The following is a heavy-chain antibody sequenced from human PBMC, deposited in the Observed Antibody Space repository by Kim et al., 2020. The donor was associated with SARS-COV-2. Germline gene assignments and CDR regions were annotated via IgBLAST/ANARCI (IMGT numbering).Heavy chain of an antibody. CDR3: ASHGGPYDILGDAFDI. D-gene: IGHD3-9*01. J-gene: IGHJ3*02. CDR2: ISAYNGNT. Sequence: ASVKVSCKASGYTFTSYGISWVRQAPGQGLEWMGWISAYNGNTNYAQKLQGRVTMTTDTSTSTAYMELRSLRSDDTAVYYCASHGGPYDILGDAFDIWGQGTMVTVSS. CDR1: GYTFTSYG. V-gene: IGHV1-18*04.